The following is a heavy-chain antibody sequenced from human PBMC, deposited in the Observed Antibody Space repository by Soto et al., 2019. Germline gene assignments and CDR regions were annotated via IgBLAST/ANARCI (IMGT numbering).Heavy chain of an antibody. CDR2: IWYDGSNK. J-gene: IGHJ6*02. CDR3: ARDVYNWNVYYYYYYGMDV. CDR1: GFTFSSYG. V-gene: IGHV3-33*01. D-gene: IGHD1-20*01. Sequence: GGSLRLSCAASGFTFSSYGMHWVRQAPGKGLEWVAVIWYDGSNKYYADSVKGRFTISRDNSKNTLYLQMNSLRAEDTAVYYCARDVYNWNVYYYYYYGMDVWGQGTTVTVSS.